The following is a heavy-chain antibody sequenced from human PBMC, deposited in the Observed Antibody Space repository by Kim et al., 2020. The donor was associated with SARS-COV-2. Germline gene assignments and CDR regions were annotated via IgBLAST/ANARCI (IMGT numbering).Heavy chain of an antibody. CDR3: ARDSEIAAAEY. J-gene: IGHJ4*02. CDR2: ITNRGSPI. V-gene: IGHV3-11*04. D-gene: IGHD6-13*01. CDR1: GFTFGDYY. Sequence: GGSLRLSCAASGFTFGDYYMSWIRQAPGKGLEWVSYITNRGSPINYADSVTGRFTISRDNAKNLLYLQMYSLRAEDTAVYYCARDSEIAAAEYWGQVTLV.